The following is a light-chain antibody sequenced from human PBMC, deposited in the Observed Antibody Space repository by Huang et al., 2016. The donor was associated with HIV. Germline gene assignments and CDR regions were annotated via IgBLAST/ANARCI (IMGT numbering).Light chain of an antibody. CDR1: QIINNY. CDR2: TTS. Sequence: DIQMTQSPSSLSASVGDRITITCRTSQIINNYLNWYQQKPGKAPKLLIYTTSSLESGVPSRFSGSGSGTEFTLTISHLQPDDFATYYCQQSYSTPLFGPGTTVDIK. J-gene: IGKJ3*01. CDR3: QQSYSTPL. V-gene: IGKV1-39*01.